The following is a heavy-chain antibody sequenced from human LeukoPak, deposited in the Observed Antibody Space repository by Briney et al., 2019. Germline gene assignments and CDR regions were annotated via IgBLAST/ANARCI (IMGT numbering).Heavy chain of an antibody. CDR1: GFTFSSYA. CDR3: AKDRGYYYGSGGNGMDV. Sequence: GGSLRLSCAASGFTFSSYAMSWVRQAPGKGLEWVSAISGSGGSTYYADSVKGRFTISRDNSKNTLYLQMNSLRAEDTAVYYCAKDRGYYYGSGGNGMDVWGQGTTVTVSS. D-gene: IGHD3-10*01. V-gene: IGHV3-23*01. J-gene: IGHJ6*02. CDR2: ISGSGGST.